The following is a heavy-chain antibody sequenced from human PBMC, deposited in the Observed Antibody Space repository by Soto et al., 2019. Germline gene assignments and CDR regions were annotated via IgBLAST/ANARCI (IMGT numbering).Heavy chain of an antibody. V-gene: IGHV4-39*01. CDR3: ARHGSGTYYPIDY. Sequence: QLQLQESGPGLVKPSETLSLTCTVSGGSITGTYYYWGWIRQSPGKGLEYIGSIHYNGSTYYNPSLQVRFTVSVDTSKSQFSLRLVSVTAAATAVYFSARHGSGTYYPIDYWGQGTLVTVSS. CDR1: GGSITGTYYY. CDR2: IHYNGST. D-gene: IGHD3-10*01. J-gene: IGHJ4*02.